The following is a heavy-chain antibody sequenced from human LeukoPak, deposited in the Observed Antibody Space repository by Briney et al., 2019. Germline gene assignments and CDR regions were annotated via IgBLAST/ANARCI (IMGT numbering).Heavy chain of an antibody. D-gene: IGHD3-22*01. CDR2: ISGSGTRT. Sequence: GGSLRLSCVGSGFTLSSYAMSWVRQAPGKGLEWVSAISGSGTRTYYADSVKGRFTISRDDSKNTLYLQMNSLRAEDTAVYYCAKAPTKEEEWLLLNYFDYWGQGTLVTVSS. J-gene: IGHJ4*02. CDR1: GFTLSSYA. V-gene: IGHV3-23*01. CDR3: AKAPTKEEEWLLLNYFDY.